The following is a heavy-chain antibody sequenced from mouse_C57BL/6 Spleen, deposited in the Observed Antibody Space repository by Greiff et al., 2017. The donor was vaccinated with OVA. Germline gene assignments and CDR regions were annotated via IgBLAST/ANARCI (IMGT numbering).Heavy chain of an antibody. V-gene: IGHV5-6*01. CDR2: ISSGGSYT. D-gene: IGHD2-4*01. Sequence: EVKLVESGGDLVKPGGSLKLSCAASGFTFSSYGMSWVRQTPDKRLEWVATISSGGSYTYYPDSVKGRFTISRDNAKNTLYLQMSSLKSEDTAMYYCARQYYDEDAMDYWGQGTSVTVSS. J-gene: IGHJ4*01. CDR3: ARQYYDEDAMDY. CDR1: GFTFSSYG.